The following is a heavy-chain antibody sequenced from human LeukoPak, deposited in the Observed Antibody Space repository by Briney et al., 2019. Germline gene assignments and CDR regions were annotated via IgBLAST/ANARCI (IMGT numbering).Heavy chain of an antibody. J-gene: IGHJ4*02. Sequence: PGGSLRLSCAASGFTFSSYEMHWVRQAPGKGLEWVSYISSSGSTIYYADSVKGRFTISRDNAKNSPYLQMNSLRAEDTAVYYCVRDYGGSSPFGFWGQGTLVTVSS. CDR2: ISSSGSTI. CDR1: GFTFSSYE. V-gene: IGHV3-48*03. D-gene: IGHD4-23*01. CDR3: VRDYGGSSPFGF.